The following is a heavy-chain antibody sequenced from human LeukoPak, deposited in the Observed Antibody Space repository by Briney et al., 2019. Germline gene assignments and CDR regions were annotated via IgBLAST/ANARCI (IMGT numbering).Heavy chain of an antibody. CDR1: GFTFSDHY. D-gene: IGHD1-1*01. CDR3: ARVGYAVYYFDY. CDR2: TGNKANSFTA. J-gene: IGHJ4*02. Sequence: GWSLRLSCAASGFTFSDHYMDCVRQAPGKGLEWVCRTGNKANSFTAEYAASVRGRFTSSRDDSKNSLYLQMNSLKTEATAVYYCARVGYAVYYFDYWGQGTLVTVSS. V-gene: IGHV3-72*01.